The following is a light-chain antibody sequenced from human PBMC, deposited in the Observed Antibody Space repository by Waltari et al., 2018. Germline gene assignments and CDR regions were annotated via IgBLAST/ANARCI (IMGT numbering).Light chain of an antibody. J-gene: IGKJ2*03. Sequence: EKVMTQSPATLSVSPGDGVTLSCRASQSVANNLAWYQQRPGQAPRLLIYDASTRASGIPARFSGSGSGTECTLTISSLQSEDFAVYLCKKYNDWYSFGHGTKLEIK. CDR2: DAS. CDR1: QSVANN. V-gene: IGKV3-15*01. CDR3: KKYNDWYS.